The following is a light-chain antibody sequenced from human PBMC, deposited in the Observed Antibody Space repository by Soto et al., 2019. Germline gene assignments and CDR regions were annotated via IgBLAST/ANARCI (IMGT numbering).Light chain of an antibody. CDR3: QQYGRSPLT. CDR1: QSVSSSS. Sequence: EIVLTQSPDTLSLSPGERATLSCRASQSVSSSSVAWYQQKPGQAPRLLIYATSYRATDIPVRFSAGGAGTDLTLTISRLEPEDFAVYYCQQYGRSPLTFGQGTKV. V-gene: IGKV3-20*01. CDR2: ATS. J-gene: IGKJ1*01.